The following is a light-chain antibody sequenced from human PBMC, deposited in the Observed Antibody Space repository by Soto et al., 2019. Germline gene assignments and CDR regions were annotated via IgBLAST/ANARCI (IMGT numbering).Light chain of an antibody. CDR1: QSVSSSY. CDR3: QQYGSSPPIT. Sequence: EIVLAESPGTLSLSGXXXXXVSXXXIQSVSSSYLAWYQQKPGQAPRLLIYGASSRATGIPDRFSGSGSGTDFTLTISRLEPEDFAVYYCQQYGSSPPITFGQGTRLEIK. CDR2: GAS. J-gene: IGKJ5*01. V-gene: IGKV3-20*01.